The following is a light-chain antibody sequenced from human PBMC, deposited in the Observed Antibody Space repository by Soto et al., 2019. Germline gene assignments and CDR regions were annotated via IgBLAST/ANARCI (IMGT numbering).Light chain of an antibody. Sequence: DIQMTQSPSSLSASVGDRVTITCQASQDISNYLNWYQQKPGKAPKFLIYDASNLETGVPSRFSGSGSGTDFTFTISSLQPEDIATYYCQQYGNLPLTFGGGTKVEIK. CDR3: QQYGNLPLT. CDR2: DAS. J-gene: IGKJ4*01. CDR1: QDISNY. V-gene: IGKV1-33*01.